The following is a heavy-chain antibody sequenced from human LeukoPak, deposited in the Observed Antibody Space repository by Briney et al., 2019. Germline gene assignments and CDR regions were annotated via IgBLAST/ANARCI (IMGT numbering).Heavy chain of an antibody. CDR2: INPNSGGT. V-gene: IGHV1-2*02. Sequence: GASVKVSCKASGYTFTGYYLHWVRQAPGQGLEWMGWINPNSGGTKYAQKFQGRVTMTRDTSISTAYMELSRLRSDDTAVYYCARDMSKVKIAAAGLGYWGQGTLVTVSS. D-gene: IGHD6-13*01. J-gene: IGHJ4*02. CDR1: GYTFTGYY. CDR3: ARDMSKVKIAAAGLGY.